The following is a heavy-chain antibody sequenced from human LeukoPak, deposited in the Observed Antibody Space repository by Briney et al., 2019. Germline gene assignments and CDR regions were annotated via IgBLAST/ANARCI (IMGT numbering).Heavy chain of an antibody. V-gene: IGHV1-8*01. Sequence: VASVKVSCKASGYTFTSYDINWVRQATGQGLEWMGWMNPNSGNTGYAQKFQGRVTMTRNTSISTAYMELSSLRSEDTAVYYCARGGYSSYYYGMDVWGQGTTVTVSS. CDR3: ARGGYSSYYYGMDV. J-gene: IGHJ6*02. CDR1: GYTFTSYD. D-gene: IGHD3-22*01. CDR2: MNPNSGNT.